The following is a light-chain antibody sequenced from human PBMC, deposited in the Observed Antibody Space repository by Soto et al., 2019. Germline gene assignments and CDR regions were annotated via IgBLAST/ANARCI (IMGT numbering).Light chain of an antibody. V-gene: IGKV1-39*01. CDR2: AAS. Sequence: DIQLTQSPSSLSASVGDRVIITCRASQSISSYLSWYQVKPGTVPKLLIYAASSLQSGVPSRFSGSAVGTDFKFIISSLQPEDSATYYCQQGFSIPLTFGGGTK. CDR3: QQGFSIPLT. CDR1: QSISSY. J-gene: IGKJ4*01.